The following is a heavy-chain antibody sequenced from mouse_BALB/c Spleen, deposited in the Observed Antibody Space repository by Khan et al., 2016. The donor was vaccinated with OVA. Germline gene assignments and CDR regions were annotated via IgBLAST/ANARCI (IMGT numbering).Heavy chain of an antibody. CDR3: TRGGGEGTFAY. CDR1: GYTFTDFT. J-gene: IGHJ3*01. D-gene: IGHD2-14*01. CDR2: INTYYGDV. V-gene: IGHV1S137*01. Sequence: QVQLQQSGAELVRPGVSVKISCKGSGYTFTDFTMHWVKQSHAKSLEWIGVINTYYGDVTYNQKFKGKATMTVDKSSSTAYMELARLTSEDSAIDYCTRGGGEGTFAYWGQGTLVTVSA.